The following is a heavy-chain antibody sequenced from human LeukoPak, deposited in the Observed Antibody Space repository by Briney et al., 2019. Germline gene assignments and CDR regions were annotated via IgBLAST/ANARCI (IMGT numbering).Heavy chain of an antibody. V-gene: IGHV4-61*02. Sequence: PSQTLSLTCTVSGGSISSGSYYWSWIRRPAGKGLEWIGRIYTSGSTNYNPSLKSRVTISVDTSKNQFSLKLSSVTAADTAVYYCARDWGVDYGGNSIYYFDYWGQGTLVTVSS. CDR1: GGSISSGSYY. CDR3: ARDWGVDYGGNSIYYFDY. J-gene: IGHJ4*02. D-gene: IGHD4-23*01. CDR2: IYTSGST.